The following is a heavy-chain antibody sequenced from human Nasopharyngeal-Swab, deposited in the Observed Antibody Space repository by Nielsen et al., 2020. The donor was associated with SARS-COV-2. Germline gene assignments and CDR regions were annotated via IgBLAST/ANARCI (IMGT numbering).Heavy chain of an antibody. J-gene: IGHJ4*02. CDR3: TRPGAGKLDY. V-gene: IGHV3-74*01. D-gene: IGHD6-19*01. CDR2: INSDGSST. Sequence: GESLKISCAASGFTFSSYWMHWVRQAPGKGLVWVSRINSDGSSTSYADSVKGRFTISRGNAKNTLYLQMNSLRAEDTAVYYCTRPGAGKLDYWGQGTLVTVSS. CDR1: GFTFSSYW.